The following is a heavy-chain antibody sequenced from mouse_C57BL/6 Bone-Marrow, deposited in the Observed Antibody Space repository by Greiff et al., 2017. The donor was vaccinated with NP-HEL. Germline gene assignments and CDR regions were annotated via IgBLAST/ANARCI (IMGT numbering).Heavy chain of an antibody. V-gene: IGHV14-3*01. CDR2: IDPANGTT. Sequence: VQLQQSVAELVRPGASVKLSCTASGFNIKNTYMHWVKQRPEKGLEWIGRIDPANGTTKYAPKFQGKATITADTSSNTAYLQLSSLTSEDTAIYFCASIYYDYDTRAYWGQGTTLTVSS. D-gene: IGHD2-4*01. J-gene: IGHJ2*01. CDR1: GFNIKNTY. CDR3: ASIYYDYDTRAY.